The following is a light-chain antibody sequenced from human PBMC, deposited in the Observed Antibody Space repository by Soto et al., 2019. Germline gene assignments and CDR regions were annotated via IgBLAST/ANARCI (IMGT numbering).Light chain of an antibody. V-gene: IGKV3-15*01. CDR3: QQYNNWPRT. CDR1: QSVSSN. Sequence: EIVLTKSPATLSVSPGERATLSCRASQSVSSNLAWYQQKPGQAPRLLIYGASTRATGIPARFSGSGSGTAFTLTISSLQSEDFAVYYCQQYNNWPRTFGQGTKVDIK. CDR2: GAS. J-gene: IGKJ1*01.